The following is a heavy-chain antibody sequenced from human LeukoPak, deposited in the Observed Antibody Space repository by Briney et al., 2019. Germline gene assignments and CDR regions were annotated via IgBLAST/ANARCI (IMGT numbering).Heavy chain of an antibody. CDR2: INPSGGST. D-gene: IGHD6-19*01. CDR1: GYTFTSYY. V-gene: IGHV1-46*01. CDR3: ARKYSSGWYPLDY. J-gene: IGHJ4*02. Sequence: ASVTVSFKASGYTFTSYYMHWVRQAPGQGLEWMGIINPSGGSTSYAQKFQGRVTMTRDTSTSTVYMELSSLRSEDTAVYYCARKYSSGWYPLDYWGQGTLVTVSS.